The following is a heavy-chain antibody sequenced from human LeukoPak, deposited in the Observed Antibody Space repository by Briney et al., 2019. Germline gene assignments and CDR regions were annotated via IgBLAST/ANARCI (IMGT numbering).Heavy chain of an antibody. CDR2: IYYSGST. J-gene: IGHJ4*02. Sequence: PSGTLSLTCTVSGGSISSYYWSWLRQPPGKGLEWIGYIYYSGSTNYNPSLKSRVTISVDTSKNQFSLKLSSVTAADTAVYYCARGPSVVFYFDYWGQGTLVTVSS. CDR3: ARGPSVVFYFDY. CDR1: GGSISSYY. V-gene: IGHV4-59*01. D-gene: IGHD2-2*01.